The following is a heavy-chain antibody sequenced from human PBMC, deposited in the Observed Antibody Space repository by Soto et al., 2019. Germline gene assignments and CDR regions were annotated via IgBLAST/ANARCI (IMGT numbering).Heavy chain of an antibody. J-gene: IGHJ4*02. CDR1: GGSISSGNSYS. Sequence: LSLTCAVSGGSISSGNSYSWSWIRQPPGKGLEWIGSISHTGSTSYNPSLKGRVTMSVDKSKNQFSLKLSSVTAADMAVYYCARAGAPYLGTLFYLWVQGTLGTV. CDR3: ARAGAPYLGTLFYL. CDR2: ISHTGST. V-gene: IGHV4-30-2*01. D-gene: IGHD3-16*01.